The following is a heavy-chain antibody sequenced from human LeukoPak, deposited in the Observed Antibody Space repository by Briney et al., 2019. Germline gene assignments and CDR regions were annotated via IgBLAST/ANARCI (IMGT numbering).Heavy chain of an antibody. Sequence: PGGSLRLSCAASGFTFSSYAVSWVRQAPGKGLEWVSAISGSGGSTYYADSVKGRFTISRDNSKNTLYLQMSSLRAEDTAVYYCAGGQLLRRETYYYDSSGPDPGFDYWGQGTLVTVSS. CDR1: GFTFSSYA. J-gene: IGHJ4*02. CDR2: ISGSGGST. CDR3: AGGQLLRRETYYYDSSGPDPGFDY. V-gene: IGHV3-23*01. D-gene: IGHD3-22*01.